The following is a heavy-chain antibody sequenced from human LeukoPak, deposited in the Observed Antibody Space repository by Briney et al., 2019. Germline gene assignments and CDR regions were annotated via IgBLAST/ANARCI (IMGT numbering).Heavy chain of an antibody. Sequence: ASVKVSCKPSGYSFSGNTIHWVRQAPGQGLEWMGWIKPNSGGTDYAQKFQGRVTLTRDTSISTAYMDLSGLRSDDTAVYYGARALYSSGCHDWGQGTLVTVSS. CDR3: ARALYSSGCHD. D-gene: IGHD6-25*01. J-gene: IGHJ4*02. CDR2: IKPNSGGT. V-gene: IGHV1-2*02. CDR1: GYSFSGNT.